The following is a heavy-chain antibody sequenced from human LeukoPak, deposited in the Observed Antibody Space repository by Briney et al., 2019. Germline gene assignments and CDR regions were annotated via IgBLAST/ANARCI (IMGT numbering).Heavy chain of an antibody. CDR2: IWYDGSNK. CDR3: ARDPFDGDYYFDY. J-gene: IGHJ4*02. V-gene: IGHV3-33*01. D-gene: IGHD4-17*01. Sequence: PGGSLRLSCAASGFTFSTYGMHWIRQAPGKGLEWVALIWYDGSNKYYTDSVKGRFTVSRDNSKNTLYLQMDGLRADDTAVYYCARDPFDGDYYFDYWGQGTLVTVSS. CDR1: GFTFSTYG.